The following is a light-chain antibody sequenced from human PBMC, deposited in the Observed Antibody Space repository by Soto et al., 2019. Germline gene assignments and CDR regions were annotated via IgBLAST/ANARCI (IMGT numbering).Light chain of an antibody. V-gene: IGKV1-33*01. CDR2: DAS. Sequence: DIPMTQSPSSLSASVGDRVTIACQSSHDVSRNLNWFQQKPGEAPKLLIYDASNLERGVPSRFSAGCSAADFTFTISLLQAEDVATYYHQQYSSMPSFGGGTEIELK. J-gene: IGKJ4*01. CDR1: HDVSRN. CDR3: QQYSSMPS.